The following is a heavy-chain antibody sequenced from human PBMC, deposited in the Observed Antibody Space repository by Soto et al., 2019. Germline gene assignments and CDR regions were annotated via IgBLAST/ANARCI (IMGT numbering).Heavy chain of an antibody. CDR1: GFTVGNNY. V-gene: IGHV3-53*01. CDR2: IYSTGTT. J-gene: IGHJ4*02. D-gene: IGHD3-10*01. Sequence: EGQLVESGGGLIQPGGSLKLSCAASGFTVGNNYMSWVRQAPGKGLEWVSLIYSTGTTKYADSVKGRFTVSRDNAKNPLYRQMNILRAYDTALYYCAKDGRGSGSHYNSFGYWGQGTLVTVSS. CDR3: AKDGRGSGSHYNSFGY.